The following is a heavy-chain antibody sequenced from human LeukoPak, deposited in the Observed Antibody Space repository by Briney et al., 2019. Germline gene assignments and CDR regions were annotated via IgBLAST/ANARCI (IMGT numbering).Heavy chain of an antibody. CDR3: ARDDGYCSSTSCYRAFDI. V-gene: IGHV3-21*01. CDR1: GFTFSSYS. CDR2: ISSSSSYI. J-gene: IGHJ3*02. Sequence: GGSLRLSCAASGFTFSSYSTNWVRQAPGKGLEWVSSISSSSSYIYYADSVKGRFTISRDNAKNSLYLQMNSLRAEDTAVYYCARDDGYCSSTSCYRAFDIWGQGTMVTVSS. D-gene: IGHD2-2*02.